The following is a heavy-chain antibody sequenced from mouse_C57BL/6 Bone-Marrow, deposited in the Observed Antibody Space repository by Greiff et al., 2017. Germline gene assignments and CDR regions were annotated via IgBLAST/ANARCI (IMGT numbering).Heavy chain of an antibody. CDR2: IYPGGGYT. CDR1: GYTFTNYW. J-gene: IGHJ3*01. Sequence: QVKLQQSGAELVRPGTSVKMSCKASGYTFTNYWIGWAKQRPGHGLEWIGDIYPGGGYTNYNEKFKGQATLTADKSSSTAYMQLSSLTSDDASIFYCARTGYAWFAYWGQGTLVTVSA. V-gene: IGHV1-63*01. D-gene: IGHD2-14*01. CDR3: ARTGYAWFAY.